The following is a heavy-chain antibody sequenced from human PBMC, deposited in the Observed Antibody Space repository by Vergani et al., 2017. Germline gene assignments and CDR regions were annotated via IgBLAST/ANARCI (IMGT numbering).Heavy chain of an antibody. Sequence: QVQLVESGGGVVQPGRSLRLSCAASGFTFSSYAMHWVRQAPGKGLEWVAVISYDGSNKYYADSVKGRFTISRDNSKNTLYLQMNSLIAEDTAVYYCARDAYDFWSGYYYYYMDVWGKGTTVTVSS. CDR3: ARDAYDFWSGYYYYYMDV. CDR1: GFTFSSYA. V-gene: IGHV3-30-3*01. D-gene: IGHD3-3*01. CDR2: ISYDGSNK. J-gene: IGHJ6*03.